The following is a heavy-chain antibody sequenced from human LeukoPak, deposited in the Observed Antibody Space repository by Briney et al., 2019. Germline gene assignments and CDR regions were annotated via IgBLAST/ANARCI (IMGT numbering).Heavy chain of an antibody. CDR3: ARGGGKGFGY. V-gene: IGHV4-39*01. J-gene: IGHJ4*02. CDR2: IYYSGST. Sequence: SETLSLTCTVSGGSISSSSYYWGWIRQPPGKGLEWIGSIYYSGSTYSNPSLKSRVTISVDTSKNQFSLKLSSVTAADTAVYYCARGGGKGFGYWGQGTLVTVSS. CDR1: GGSISSSSYY. D-gene: IGHD4-23*01.